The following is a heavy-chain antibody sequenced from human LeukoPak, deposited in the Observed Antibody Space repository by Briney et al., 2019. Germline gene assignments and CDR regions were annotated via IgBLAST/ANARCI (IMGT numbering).Heavy chain of an antibody. V-gene: IGHV1-46*01. Sequence: ASVKVSCKASVYTFTSYYMHWVRQAPGQGREGRGIINTRGGSTSYAQKFQGRVTMTRDTSTSTVYMELSSLRSEDTAVYYCLVLGYCSGGSCPPNAFDIWGQGTMVTVSS. CDR2: INTRGGST. D-gene: IGHD2-15*01. CDR3: LVLGYCSGGSCPPNAFDI. J-gene: IGHJ3*02. CDR1: VYTFTSYY.